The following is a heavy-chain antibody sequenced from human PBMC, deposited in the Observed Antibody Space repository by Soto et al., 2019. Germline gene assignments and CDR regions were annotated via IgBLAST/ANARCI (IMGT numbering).Heavy chain of an antibody. CDR1: GFTFRNYA. V-gene: IGHV3-23*01. CDR2: LSGSAGST. D-gene: IGHD2-15*01. J-gene: IGHJ3*02. CDR3: AGKGVVAARHDAFDI. Sequence: EVQLLESGGGLVQPGGSLTLSCAASGFTFRNYAMSWVRQAPGKGLEWVSGLSGSAGSTSYADYVKGRFTISRDNSKNTLYLEMYSMRDEETGIDYCAGKGVVAARHDAFDIGGQGTMVTVSS.